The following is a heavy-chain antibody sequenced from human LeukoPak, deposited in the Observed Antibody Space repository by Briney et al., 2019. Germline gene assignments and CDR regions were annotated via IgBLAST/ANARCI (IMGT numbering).Heavy chain of an antibody. Sequence: PGGSLRLSCAASGFTFSSYWMSWVRQAPGKGLEWVANIKQDGSEKYYVGSVKGRFTISRDNAKNTLYLQMNSLRAEDTALYYCARDRSSWTTYYYYYMDVWGKGTTVTVSS. J-gene: IGHJ6*03. CDR2: IKQDGSEK. V-gene: IGHV3-7*03. CDR3: ARDRSSWTTYYYYYMDV. CDR1: GFTFSSYW. D-gene: IGHD6-13*01.